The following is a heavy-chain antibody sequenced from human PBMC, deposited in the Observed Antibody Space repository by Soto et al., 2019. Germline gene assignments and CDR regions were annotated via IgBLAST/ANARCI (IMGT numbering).Heavy chain of an antibody. CDR3: ANDLVSEWSHYTWSDP. J-gene: IGHJ5*02. D-gene: IGHD2-8*01. Sequence: PGGSLRLSCAASGFTFSDYAMSWVRQAPGKGLEWVSAIGTRDDIFYADSVKGRFTISRDDSKNTLYLQMNSLRAEDTALYYCANDLVSEWSHYTWSDPWGQGTLLTVSS. V-gene: IGHV3-23*01. CDR1: GFTFSDYA. CDR2: IGTRDDI.